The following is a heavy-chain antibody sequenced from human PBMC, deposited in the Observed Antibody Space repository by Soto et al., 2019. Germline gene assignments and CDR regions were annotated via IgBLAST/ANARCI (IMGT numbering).Heavy chain of an antibody. Sequence: QVQLVESGGVMVQPGTSLRLSCAASGFTFNSLSLHWVRQRPDKGLEWVAVISHDGRVTFYADFVKGRFTVSRDNSKNTIYLQVNSLRAEDTAVYYCAREPYGDSQYFAYWGQGTLVTVSS. J-gene: IGHJ4*02. CDR3: AREPYGDSQYFAY. CDR2: ISHDGRVT. CDR1: GFTFNSLS. D-gene: IGHD2-21*02. V-gene: IGHV3-30*04.